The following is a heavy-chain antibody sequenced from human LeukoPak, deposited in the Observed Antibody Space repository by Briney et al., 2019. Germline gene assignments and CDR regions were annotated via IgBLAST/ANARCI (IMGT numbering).Heavy chain of an antibody. V-gene: IGHV4-59*08. CDR1: GGSISAYY. CDR2: IYYSGST. D-gene: IGHD5-24*01. J-gene: IGHJ4*02. Sequence: SETLSLTCTVSGGSISAYYWSWIRQPPGKGLEWIGYIYYSGSTKYNPSLKSRVSISVDTSKNQFSLKLSSVTAADTAVYYCARGAGAGYNLQPFDYWGQGTLVTVSS. CDR3: ARGAGAGYNLQPFDY.